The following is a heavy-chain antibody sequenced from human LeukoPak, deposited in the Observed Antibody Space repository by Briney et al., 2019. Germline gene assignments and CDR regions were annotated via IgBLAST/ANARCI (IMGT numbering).Heavy chain of an antibody. CDR2: INPNSGGT. V-gene: IGHV1-2*02. D-gene: IGHD3-22*01. CDR3: ARARSGYYGNFDY. J-gene: IGHJ4*02. CDR1: GYTFTGYY. Sequence: ASVKVSYKASGYTFTGYYMHWVRQAPGQGLEWMGWINPNSGGTNYAQKFQGRVTMTRDTSISTAYMELSRLRSDDTAVYYCARARSGYYGNFDYWGQGILVTVST.